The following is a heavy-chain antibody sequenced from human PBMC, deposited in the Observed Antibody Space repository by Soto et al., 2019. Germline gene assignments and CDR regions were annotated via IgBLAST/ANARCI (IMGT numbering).Heavy chain of an antibody. J-gene: IGHJ4*02. Sequence: GSLRLSCAASGFTFSSYWMSWVRQAPGKGLEWVANIEQDGSEKKYVDSVKGRFTISRDNSKKSLYLQMNSLRADDTAVYYCARECVDTVTSITIPFDYWGQGALVTVSS. V-gene: IGHV3-7*01. CDR3: ARECVDTVTSITIPFDY. CDR2: IEQDGSEK. CDR1: GFTFSSYW. D-gene: IGHD5-12*01.